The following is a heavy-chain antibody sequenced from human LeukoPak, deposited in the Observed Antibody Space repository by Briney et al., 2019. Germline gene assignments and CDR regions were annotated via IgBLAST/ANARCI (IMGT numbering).Heavy chain of an antibody. Sequence: AWSLRLSCVASGFTFGDYHMDWVRQPPGRGLEPLSIISRNGDRTYYLDSVNGRLSISIDNSDNTLYLQVDSLRAEDTAIYYCAKLFCTDESYWYGMDVWGQGTTVTVSS. CDR2: ISRNGDRT. CDR1: GFTFGDYH. J-gene: IGHJ6*01. D-gene: IGHD2-21*01. CDR3: AKLFCTDESYWYGMDV. V-gene: IGHV3-23*01.